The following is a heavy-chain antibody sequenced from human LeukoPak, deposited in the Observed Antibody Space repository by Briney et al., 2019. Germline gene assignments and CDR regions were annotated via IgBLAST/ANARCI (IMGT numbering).Heavy chain of an antibody. CDR3: ARDLTPRIAVVGGSDWDAFDI. D-gene: IGHD6-19*01. J-gene: IGHJ3*02. CDR2: INTNTGNP. V-gene: IGHV7-4-1*02. CDR1: GYTFISYA. Sequence: ASVKVSCKASGYTFISYAMNWVRQAPGQGLEWMGWINTNTGNPTYAQGFTGRFVFSLDTSVRTTYLQISSLKAEDTAVYYCARDLTPRIAVVGGSDWDAFDIWDQGTMVTVSS.